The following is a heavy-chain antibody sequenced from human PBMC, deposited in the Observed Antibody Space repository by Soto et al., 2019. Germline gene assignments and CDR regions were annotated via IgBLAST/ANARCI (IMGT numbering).Heavy chain of an antibody. CDR1: GFTFSSYA. CDR2: ISGSGGST. CDR3: ARDLLEMATNEHYGMDV. J-gene: IGHJ6*02. D-gene: IGHD5-12*01. Sequence: PGGSLRLSCAASGFTFSSYAMNWVRQAPGKGLEWVSVISGSGGSTYYADSVKGRFTISRDNAKNSLYLQMNSLRAEDTAVYYCARDLLEMATNEHYGMDVWGQGTTVTVSS. V-gene: IGHV3-23*01.